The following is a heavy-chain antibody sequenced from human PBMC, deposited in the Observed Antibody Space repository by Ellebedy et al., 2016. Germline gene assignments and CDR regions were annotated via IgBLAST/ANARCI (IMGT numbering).Heavy chain of an antibody. CDR1: GGSVSSDNWY. D-gene: IGHD1-1*01. V-gene: IGHV4-61*01. J-gene: IGHJ3*01. CDR2: AYHTGIT. CDR3: TKWNGDWYAFEV. Sequence: SETLSLTCDVSGGSVSSDNWYWNWISRPPGRGLEWIGYAYHTGITKYNPSLTSRVTVSVDTSKSQVSLRLASVTAADTAVYYCTKWNGDWYAFEVWGQGTMVTVSS.